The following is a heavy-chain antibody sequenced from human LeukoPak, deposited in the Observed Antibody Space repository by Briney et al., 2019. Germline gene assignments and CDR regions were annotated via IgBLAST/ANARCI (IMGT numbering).Heavy chain of an antibody. CDR1: GYTFTGYY. V-gene: IGHV1-8*02. D-gene: IGHD6-19*01. CDR2: MNPNSGNT. J-gene: IGHJ3*02. Sequence: ASVKVSCKASGYTFTGYYMHWVRQATGQGLEWMGWMNPNSGNTGYAQKFQGRVTMTRNTSISTAYMELSSLRSEDTAVYYCASGIAVADAFDIWGQGTMVTVSS. CDR3: ASGIAVADAFDI.